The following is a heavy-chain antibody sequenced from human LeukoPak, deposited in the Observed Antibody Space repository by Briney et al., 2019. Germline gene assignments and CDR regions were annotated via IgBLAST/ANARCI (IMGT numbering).Heavy chain of an antibody. Sequence: PETLSLTCTVSGGSISSYYWRWIRQTAGKGPEWIGRIYTSGSTNYNPSLKSRVTMSVDTSKNQFSLKLSSVTAADTAVYYCARDIADITGITMVRGVPPGNWFDPWGQGTLVTVSS. CDR3: ARDIADITGITMVRGVPPGNWFDP. CDR1: GGSISSYY. J-gene: IGHJ5*02. V-gene: IGHV4-4*07. CDR2: IYTSGST. D-gene: IGHD3-10*01.